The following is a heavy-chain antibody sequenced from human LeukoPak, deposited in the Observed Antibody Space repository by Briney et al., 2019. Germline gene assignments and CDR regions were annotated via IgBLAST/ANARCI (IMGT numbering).Heavy chain of an antibody. CDR1: GGSISSYY. CDR2: IYYSGNT. V-gene: IGHV4-59*01. D-gene: IGHD3-22*01. Sequence: PSETLSLTCTVSGGSISSYYWSWIRQPPGKGLEWIGYIYYSGNTNYNPSLKSRVTISVDTSKNQFSLKLSSVTAADTAVYYCARDLGHYYDSSGPIWFDPWGQGTLVTVSS. CDR3: ARDLGHYYDSSGPIWFDP. J-gene: IGHJ5*02.